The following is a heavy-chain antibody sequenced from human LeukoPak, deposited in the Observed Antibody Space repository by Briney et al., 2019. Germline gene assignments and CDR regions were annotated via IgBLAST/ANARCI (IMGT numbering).Heavy chain of an antibody. CDR2: INHSGST. J-gene: IGHJ5*02. CDR3: ARGQYSYGKGDWFDP. CDR1: GGSFSGYY. D-gene: IGHD5-18*01. Sequence: KPSETLSLTCAVYGGSFSGYYWSWIRQPPGKGLEWTGEINHSGSTNYNPSLKSRVTISVDTSKNQFSLKLSSVTAADTAVYYCARGQYSYGKGDWFDPWGQGTLVTVSS. V-gene: IGHV4-34*01.